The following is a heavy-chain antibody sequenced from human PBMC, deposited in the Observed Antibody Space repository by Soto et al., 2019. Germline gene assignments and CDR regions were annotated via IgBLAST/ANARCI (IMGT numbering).Heavy chain of an antibody. D-gene: IGHD2-2*01. J-gene: IGHJ3*02. CDR1: GFTFSSYA. CDR2: ISSSGAGT. V-gene: IGHV3-23*01. CDR3: AKDKGCSTTTCHWNAFDI. Sequence: EVQLLESGGGLVQPGGSLRLSCAASGFTFSSYALSWVRQAPGKGLEWVSAISSSGAGTYYADSVKGRFTISRDNSKNRLFLQMNRLRAEDTAVYYCAKDKGCSTTTCHWNAFDIWGQGTMVTVSS.